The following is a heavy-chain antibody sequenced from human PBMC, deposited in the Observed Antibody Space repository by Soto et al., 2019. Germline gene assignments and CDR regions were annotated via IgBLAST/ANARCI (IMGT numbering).Heavy chain of an antibody. J-gene: IGHJ1*01. CDR2: IHSSGSI. CDR1: GGSISSDDYY. Sequence: SETLSLTCTVSGGSISSDDYYWSWIRQAPGRGLEWIGYIHSSGSIYYNPSLKSRATMSIDTAGNQFSLKVSSVTVADTAVYYCARDLDGLHDDTSGPFPRPGWGQGTLGTVS. D-gene: IGHD3-22*01. CDR3: ARDLDGLHDDTSGPFPRPG. V-gene: IGHV4-30-4*01.